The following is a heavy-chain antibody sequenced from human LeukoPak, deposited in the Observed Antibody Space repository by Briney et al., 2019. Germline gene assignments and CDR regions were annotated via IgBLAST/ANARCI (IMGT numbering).Heavy chain of an antibody. V-gene: IGHV3-33*06. Sequence: GGSLRLSCAASGFTFSSYGMHWVRQAPGKGLEWVAVIWYDGSNKYYADSVKGRFTISRDNSKSTLYLQMNSLRAEDTAVYYCAKDHDDSSGYYYAAFDIWGQGTMVTVSS. CDR1: GFTFSSYG. D-gene: IGHD3-22*01. CDR2: IWYDGSNK. J-gene: IGHJ3*02. CDR3: AKDHDDSSGYYYAAFDI.